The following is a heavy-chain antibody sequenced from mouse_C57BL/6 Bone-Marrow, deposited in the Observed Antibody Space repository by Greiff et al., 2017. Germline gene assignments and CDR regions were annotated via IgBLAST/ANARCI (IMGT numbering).Heavy chain of an antibody. CDR1: GYAFSSSW. D-gene: IGHD1-1*01. CDR2: IYPGDGDT. J-gene: IGHJ2*01. Sequence: QVQLQQSGPELVKPGASVKISCKASGYAFSSSWMNWVKQRPGKGLEWIGRIYPGDGDTNYNGKFKGKATLTADKSSSTACMQLSSLTSEDSAVYFCARGYGSSDYWGQGTTLTVSS. CDR3: ARGYGSSDY. V-gene: IGHV1-82*01.